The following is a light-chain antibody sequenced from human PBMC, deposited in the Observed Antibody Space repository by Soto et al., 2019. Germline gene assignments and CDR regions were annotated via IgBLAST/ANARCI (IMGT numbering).Light chain of an antibody. V-gene: IGKV1-27*01. Sequence: IQLTQSPSSLSAFVGDRVTITCRASQGISNYLAWYQQKQGRLPKLLIYAASTLQSEVPSRFSGSGSGTDFTLTISRLQPEDVATYYCQRFNSAPPTFGQGTKVDIK. J-gene: IGKJ1*01. CDR3: QRFNSAPPT. CDR2: AAS. CDR1: QGISNY.